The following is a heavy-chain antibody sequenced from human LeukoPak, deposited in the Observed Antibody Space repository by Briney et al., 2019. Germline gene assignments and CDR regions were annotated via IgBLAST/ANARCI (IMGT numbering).Heavy chain of an antibody. V-gene: IGHV3-49*03. D-gene: IGHD6-19*01. CDR3: TTRAVAGTKGYYLLY. CDR1: GFTFNDYS. CDR2: IRNKGTGETP. J-gene: IGHJ4*02. Sequence: GGSLRLSCLASGFTFNDYSMSWFRLAPGKGLEWVGFIRNKGTGETPEYAASVKGRFTISKDDSKSIVYLQMNSLKTEDTAVYYCTTRAVAGTKGYYLLYWGQGTLVTVSS.